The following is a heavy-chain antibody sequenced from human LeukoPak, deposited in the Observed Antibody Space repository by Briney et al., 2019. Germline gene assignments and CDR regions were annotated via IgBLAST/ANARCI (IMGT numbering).Heavy chain of an antibody. CDR2: IYNSGIT. Sequence: PSETLSLTCTVSGGSISGYYWTWIRRLPGKGLEWIGYIYNSGITNYNPSLKSRVTVSVDTSKNQFSLRLTSVTAADTAVYYCARSVPSLDYLFDSWGHGTLVTVSS. CDR1: GGSISGYY. J-gene: IGHJ5*01. CDR3: ARSVPSLDYLFDS. V-gene: IGHV4-59*08. D-gene: IGHD4-11*01.